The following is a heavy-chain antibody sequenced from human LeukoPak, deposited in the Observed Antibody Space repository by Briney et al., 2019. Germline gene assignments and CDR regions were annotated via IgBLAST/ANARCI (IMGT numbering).Heavy chain of an antibody. J-gene: IGHJ4*02. V-gene: IGHV1-2*02. D-gene: IGHD3-22*01. CDR2: INPNSGGT. CDR3: ARGRIGYYLDY. Sequence: ASVKVSCKASGYTFTGYYMHWLGQAPGQGLEWMGWINPNSGGTNYAEKFQGRVTMTSDTSISTAYMELTRLRSDDTAVYYCARGRIGYYLDYWGQGTLVPVSS. CDR1: GYTFTGYY.